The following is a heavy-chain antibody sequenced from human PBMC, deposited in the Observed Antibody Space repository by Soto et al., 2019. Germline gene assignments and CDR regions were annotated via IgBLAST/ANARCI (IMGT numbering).Heavy chain of an antibody. V-gene: IGHV4-59*01. CDR2: IYYSGST. CDR3: AGDCSSTSCSNYYYYYGMDV. J-gene: IGHJ6*02. D-gene: IGHD2-2*01. Sequence: SETLSLTCTVSGGSISSYYWSWIRQPPGKGLEWIGYIYYSGSTNYNPSLKSRVTISVDTSKNQFSLKLSSVTAADTAVYYCAGDCSSTSCSNYYYYYGMDVWGQGTTVNAP. CDR1: GGSISSYY.